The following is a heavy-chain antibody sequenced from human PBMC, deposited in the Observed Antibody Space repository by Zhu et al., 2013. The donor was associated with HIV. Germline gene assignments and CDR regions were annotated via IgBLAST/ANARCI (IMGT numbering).Heavy chain of an antibody. CDR1: GYIFTDYG. CDR3: ARRPPELHSSFHFDY. D-gene: IGHD1-7*01. CDR2: ISAYTGRT. Sequence: QVELVQSGAEVKNPGASVKVSCKASGYIFTDYGISWVRQAPGQGLEWLGWISAYTGRTSYTQNFQGRVTVTTDTSTSTTYMELRSLTSDDTAVYYCARRPPELHSSFHFDYWGQGTLVTVSS. J-gene: IGHJ4*02. V-gene: IGHV1-18*01.